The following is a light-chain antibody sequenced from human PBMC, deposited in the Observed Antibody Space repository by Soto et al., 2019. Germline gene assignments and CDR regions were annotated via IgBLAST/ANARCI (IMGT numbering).Light chain of an antibody. J-gene: IGKJ1*01. CDR2: DAS. Sequence: DIQMTQSPSTLSASVGDRVTITCRASQSISSWLAWYQQKPGKAPKLLIYDASSLESGVPSRFSGSGSGTELTLTISSLQPDDFATYYCQHSRTFGQGTKVEIK. CDR3: QHSRT. CDR1: QSISSW. V-gene: IGKV1-5*01.